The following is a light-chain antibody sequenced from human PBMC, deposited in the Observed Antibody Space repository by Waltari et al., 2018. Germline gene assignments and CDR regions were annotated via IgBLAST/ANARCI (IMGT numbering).Light chain of an antibody. CDR2: KAS. CDR3: QQYNTYSS. J-gene: IGKJ2*03. Sequence: DIQITQSPSPLSASVGDTITIPVRASQSISNYLAWYQQKPGKAPKLLTYKASSSGSGVPSRCSGSGSGTEFPLTISSLQPDDFATYYCQQYNTYSSFGQGTKLEIK. V-gene: IGKV1-5*03. CDR1: QSISNY.